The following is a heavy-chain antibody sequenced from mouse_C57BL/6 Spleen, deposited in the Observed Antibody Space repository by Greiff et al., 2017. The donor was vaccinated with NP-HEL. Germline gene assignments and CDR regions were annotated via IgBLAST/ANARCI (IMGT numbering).Heavy chain of an antibody. CDR1: GFSLTSYA. CDR3: ARNSAWDSPAVDY. CDR2: IWPGGGT. V-gene: IGHV2-9-1*01. J-gene: IGHJ4*01. D-gene: IGHD4-1*01. Sequence: QVQLQQSGPGLVAPSQSLSITCTVSGFSLTSYAISWVRQPPGKGLEWLGVIWPGGGTNYNSALKSRMSISKDNSKSKVFLKMNSLQTDDTARYYCARNSAWDSPAVDYWGQGTSVTVSS.